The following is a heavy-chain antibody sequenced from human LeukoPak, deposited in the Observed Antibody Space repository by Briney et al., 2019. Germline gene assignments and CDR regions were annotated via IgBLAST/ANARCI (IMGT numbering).Heavy chain of an antibody. CDR1: GYTFTSYG. J-gene: IGHJ4*02. Sequence: ASVKVSCKASGYTFTSYGISWVRQATGQGLEWMGWMNPNSGNTGYAQKFQGRVTMTRNTSISTAYMELSSLRSEDTAVYYCARGGYSYGYEYYFDYWGQGTLVTVSS. CDR3: ARGGYSYGYEYYFDY. V-gene: IGHV1-8*02. CDR2: MNPNSGNT. D-gene: IGHD5-18*01.